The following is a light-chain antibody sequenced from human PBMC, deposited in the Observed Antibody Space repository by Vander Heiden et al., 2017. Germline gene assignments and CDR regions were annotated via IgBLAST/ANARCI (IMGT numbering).Light chain of an antibody. V-gene: IGKV1-5*01. CDR3: QQDNSYWT. CDR2: DAS. J-gene: IGKJ1*01. CDR1: QSISSW. Sequence: DIQMTQSPSTLSASVGDRVTITCRASQSISSWLAWYQQKPGKAPKLLIYDASRWESGVPSRFSGSGSGTEFTLTSSSLQHDDFATYYCQQDNSYWTFGQGTKVEIK.